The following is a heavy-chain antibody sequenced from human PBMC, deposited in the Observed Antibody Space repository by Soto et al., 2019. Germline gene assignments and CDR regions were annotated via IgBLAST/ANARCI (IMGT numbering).Heavy chain of an antibody. Sequence: QVQLQESGPGLVKPSQTLSLTCTVSGGSMNSGDYYWSWIRQPPGEGLEWIRYIYYSGTTYYNPSLRSRVTISVDTSENQFSLNLSSVTAADTAVYYCARGFSGDYFDYWGQGTLVTVSS. CDR1: GGSMNSGDYY. CDR2: IYYSGTT. CDR3: ARGFSGDYFDY. V-gene: IGHV4-30-4*01. D-gene: IGHD1-26*01. J-gene: IGHJ4*02.